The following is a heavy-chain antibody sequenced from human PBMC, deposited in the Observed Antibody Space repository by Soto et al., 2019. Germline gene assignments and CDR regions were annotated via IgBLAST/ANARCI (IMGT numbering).Heavy chain of an antibody. CDR1: VGSISGGGYY. Sequence: SDTLSLTFTVSVGSISGGGYYCSWIHQHPGKGLEWIGYIYYSGSTNYNPSLKSRVTISVDKSKNQFSLKLSSVTAADTAVYYCARVSGSYYYGMDVWGQGTTVTVSS. CDR2: IYYSGST. D-gene: IGHD1-26*01. J-gene: IGHJ6*02. V-gene: IGHV4-31*03. CDR3: ARVSGSYYYGMDV.